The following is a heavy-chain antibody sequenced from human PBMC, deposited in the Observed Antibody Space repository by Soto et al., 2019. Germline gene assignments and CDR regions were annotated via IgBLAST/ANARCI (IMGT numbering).Heavy chain of an antibody. V-gene: IGHV3-48*01. CDR3: ARDRGCIGDICTREFGY. Sequence: EVPLVESGGGLVQPGGSLRLSCAASGFTFSSYSMSWVRQAPGKGLEWVSYLSSISNTIYYGDSVNGRITISRDKAKNSLYLKIKSLRAENMAVYYWARDRGCIGDICTREFGYWGQGTLVTVSS. CDR2: LSSISNTI. J-gene: IGHJ4*02. CDR1: GFTFSSYS. D-gene: IGHD2-15*01.